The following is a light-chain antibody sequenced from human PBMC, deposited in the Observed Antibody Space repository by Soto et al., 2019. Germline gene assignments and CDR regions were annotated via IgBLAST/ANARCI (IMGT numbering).Light chain of an antibody. CDR2: AAS. CDR3: QQRYGTPHT. J-gene: IGKJ2*01. V-gene: IGKV1-39*01. CDR1: QSISSY. Sequence: DIQMTQSPSSLSASVGDRVTITCRASQSISSYLNWYQQKPGKAPKLLIYAASSLQSGVPSRFSGSGSGTDFTLTISSLQPEDFATYYCQQRYGTPHTFGQGTKLAIK.